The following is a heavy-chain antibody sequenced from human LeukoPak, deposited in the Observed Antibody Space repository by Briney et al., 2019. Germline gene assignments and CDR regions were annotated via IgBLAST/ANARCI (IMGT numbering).Heavy chain of an antibody. V-gene: IGHV4-59*01. CDR3: ARASHTGPTRIDYYYYYGMDV. CDR2: IYYSGST. D-gene: IGHD1-14*01. J-gene: IGHJ6*02. CDR1: GGSISSYY. Sequence: SETLSLTCTVSGGSISSYYWSWIRQPPGKGLEWIGYIYYSGSTNYNPSLKSRVTISVDTSKNQFSLKLSSVTAADTAVYYCARASHTGPTRIDYYYYYGMDVWGQGTTVTVSS.